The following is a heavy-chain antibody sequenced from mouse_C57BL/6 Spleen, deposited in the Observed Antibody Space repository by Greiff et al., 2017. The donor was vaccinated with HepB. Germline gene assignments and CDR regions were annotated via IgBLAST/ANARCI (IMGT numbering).Heavy chain of an antibody. D-gene: IGHD2-5*01. V-gene: IGHV14-2*01. Sequence: EVQLVESGAELVKPGASVKLSCTASGFNIKDYYMHWVKQRTEQGLEWIGRIDPEDGETKYDPKFQGKATITADTSSNTAYLKLSSLTSEDTAVYYCATSYYSNPAWFAYWGQGTLVTVSA. CDR3: ATSYYSNPAWFAY. CDR1: GFNIKDYY. CDR2: IDPEDGET. J-gene: IGHJ3*01.